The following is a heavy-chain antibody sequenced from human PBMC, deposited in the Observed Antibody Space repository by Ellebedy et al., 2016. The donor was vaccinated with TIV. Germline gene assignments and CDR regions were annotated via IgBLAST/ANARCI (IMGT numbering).Heavy chain of an antibody. J-gene: IGHJ6*02. Sequence: GGSLRLSCAASGFAFSSYWMSWVRQAPGTGLEWVALVSYEGSSNYYADSVKGRFTISRDNSKNTLSLQMNSLRGEDSAVYYCARDAVQRYFYGVGVWGQGTTVTVSS. CDR2: VSYEGSSN. V-gene: IGHV3-30*03. D-gene: IGHD1-1*01. CDR3: ARDAVQRYFYGVGV. CDR1: GFAFSSYW.